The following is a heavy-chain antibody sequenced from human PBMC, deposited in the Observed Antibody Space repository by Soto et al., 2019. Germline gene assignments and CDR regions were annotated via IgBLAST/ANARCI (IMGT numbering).Heavy chain of an antibody. V-gene: IGHV3-30*18. Sequence: GGSLRLSCAASGFTFSSYGMHWVRQAPGKGLEWVAVISYDGSNKYYADSVKGRFTISRDNSKNTLYLQMNSLRAEDTAVYYCAKNAAAATGLDYWGQGTLVTVSS. CDR3: AKNAAAATGLDY. CDR1: GFTFSSYG. CDR2: ISYDGSNK. D-gene: IGHD6-13*01. J-gene: IGHJ4*02.